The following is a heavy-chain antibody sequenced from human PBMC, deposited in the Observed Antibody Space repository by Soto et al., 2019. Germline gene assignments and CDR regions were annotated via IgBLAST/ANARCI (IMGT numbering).Heavy chain of an antibody. CDR2: IIPIFGTA. V-gene: IGHV1-69*13. CDR1: GGTFSSYA. D-gene: IGHD3-9*01. CDR3: ARDYDILTGPPGRDYYGMDV. J-gene: IGHJ6*02. Sequence: ASVKVSCKASGGTFSSYAISWVRQAPGQGLEWMGGIIPIFGTANYAQKFQGRVTITADESTSTAYMELSSLRSEDTAVYYCARDYDILTGPPGRDYYGMDVWGQGTTVTVSS.